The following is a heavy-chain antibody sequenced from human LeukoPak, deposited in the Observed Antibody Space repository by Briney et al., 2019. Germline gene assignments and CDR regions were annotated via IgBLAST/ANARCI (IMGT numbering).Heavy chain of an antibody. Sequence: GASVKVSRKASGYTFTGYYMHWVRQAPGQGLEWMGWINPNSGGTNYAQKFQGRVTMTRDTSISTAYMELSRLRSDDTAVYYCARKAWILSTRESQNWFDPWGQGTLVTVSS. CDR2: INPNSGGT. V-gene: IGHV1-2*02. J-gene: IGHJ5*02. CDR3: ARKAWILSTRESQNWFDP. D-gene: IGHD2/OR15-2a*01. CDR1: GYTFTGYY.